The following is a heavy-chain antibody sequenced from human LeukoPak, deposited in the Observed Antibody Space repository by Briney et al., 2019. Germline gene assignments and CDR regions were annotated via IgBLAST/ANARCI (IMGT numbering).Heavy chain of an antibody. V-gene: IGHV3-43*02. D-gene: IGHD3-16*01. CDR1: GFTFDDYA. CDR3: AKDSTRSSIRGSFDY. CDR2: ISGDGGST. J-gene: IGHJ4*02. Sequence: GGSLRLSCAASGFTFDDYAMHWGRQAPGKGLEWVSLISGDGGSTYYADSVKGRFTISRDNSKNSLYLQMNSLRTEDTALYYCAKDSTRSSIRGSFDYWGQGTLVTVSS.